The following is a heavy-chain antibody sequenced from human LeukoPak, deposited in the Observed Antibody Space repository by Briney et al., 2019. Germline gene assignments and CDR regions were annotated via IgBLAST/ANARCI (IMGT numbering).Heavy chain of an antibody. J-gene: IGHJ1*01. Sequence: GGSLRLSCAASGFTFSRYSMNWVRQAPGKGLEWVSSISPDARYIYYADSLKGRFTVSRDNAKNSLYLQMNSLAVEDTAIYYCTTPAAGPRAEYSQYWGQGTLVTVSP. CDR1: GFTFSRYS. D-gene: IGHD6-13*01. CDR3: TTPAAGPRAEYSQY. V-gene: IGHV3-21*01. CDR2: ISPDARYI.